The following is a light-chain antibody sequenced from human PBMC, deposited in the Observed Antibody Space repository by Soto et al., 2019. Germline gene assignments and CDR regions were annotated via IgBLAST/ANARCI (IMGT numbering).Light chain of an antibody. CDR2: GAS. CDR3: QHYNNWPPIT. V-gene: IGKV3-15*01. J-gene: IGKJ5*01. CDR1: QSVSSN. Sequence: EIVMTQSPATLSVSPGERATLSCRASQSVSSNLAWYQQKPGQAPRLLIYGASTRATCIPARFSGSGSGTEFNLTISSLQSEDFAVYYCQHYNNWPPITFGQGTRLEIK.